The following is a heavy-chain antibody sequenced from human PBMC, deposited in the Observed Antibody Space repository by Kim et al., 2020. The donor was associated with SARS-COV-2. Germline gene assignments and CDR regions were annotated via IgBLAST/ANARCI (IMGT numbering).Heavy chain of an antibody. CDR1: GVPISSRTYF. J-gene: IGHJ6*03. CDR2: IWYNGTT. D-gene: IGHD3-10*01. CDR3: ARGSMVRGHYTDV. Sequence: SETLSLTCSVSGVPISSRTYFWGWIRQPPGKGLEWIGIIWYNGTTFHSPSLRSRVTISGDMSKNQFSLKLTSVTATDTAVYYCARGSMVRGHYTDVWGKGTTVTVSS. V-gene: IGHV4-39*01.